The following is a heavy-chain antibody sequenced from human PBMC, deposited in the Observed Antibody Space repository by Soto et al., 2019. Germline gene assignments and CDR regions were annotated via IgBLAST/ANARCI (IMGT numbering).Heavy chain of an antibody. CDR1: GFTFSSYG. D-gene: IGHD6-19*01. Sequence: GGSLRLSCAASGFTFSSYGMHWVRQAPGKGLEWVAVISYDGSNKYYADSVKGRFTISRDNSKNTLYLQMNSLRAEDTAVYYCAKGAGSGWTGFDYWGQGTLVTVSS. CDR2: ISYDGSNK. J-gene: IGHJ4*02. V-gene: IGHV3-30*18. CDR3: AKGAGSGWTGFDY.